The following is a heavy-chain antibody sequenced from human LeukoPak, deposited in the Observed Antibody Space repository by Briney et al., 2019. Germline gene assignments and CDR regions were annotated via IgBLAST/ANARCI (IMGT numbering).Heavy chain of an antibody. J-gene: IGHJ4*02. CDR2: INQGGSDS. CDR1: GFTFGTYW. V-gene: IGHV3-7*03. CDR3: AKGMYSSSWYYFDY. Sequence: GGSLRLSCAASGFTFGTYWMIWVRQPPGGGLEWVANINQGGSDSRYVDSVKGRFSISRDNAKNSLYLQMNSLRAEDTAVYYCAKGMYSSSWYYFDYWGQGTLVTVSS. D-gene: IGHD6-13*01.